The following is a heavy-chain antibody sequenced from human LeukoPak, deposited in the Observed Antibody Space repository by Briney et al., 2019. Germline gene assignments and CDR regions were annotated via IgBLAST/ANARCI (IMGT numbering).Heavy chain of an antibody. CDR3: AREKGRLVTVAGFDY. J-gene: IGHJ4*02. Sequence: PSETLSLTCTVSGGSIGSYYWSWIRQPAGKGLEWIGRIYTSGSTNYNPSLKSRVTMSVDTSKNQFSLKLSSVTAADTAVYYCAREKGRLVTVAGFDYWGQGTLVTVSS. CDR1: GGSIGSYY. D-gene: IGHD6-19*01. V-gene: IGHV4-4*07. CDR2: IYTSGST.